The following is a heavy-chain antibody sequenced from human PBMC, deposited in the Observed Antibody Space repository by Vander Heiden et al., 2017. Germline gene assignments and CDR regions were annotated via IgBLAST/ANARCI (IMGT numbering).Heavy chain of an antibody. D-gene: IGHD4-17*01. CDR2: ISYDGSNK. V-gene: IGHV3-30-3*01. J-gene: IGHJ4*02. CDR3: ARERYGGNSGYFDY. CDR1: GFTFSSYA. Sequence: QVPLVESGGGVVQPGRSLRLSCAASGFTFSSYAMHWVRQAPGKGLEWVAVISYDGSNKYYADSVKGRFTISRDNSKNTLYLQMNSLRAEDTAVYYCARERYGGNSGYFDYWGQGTLVTVSS.